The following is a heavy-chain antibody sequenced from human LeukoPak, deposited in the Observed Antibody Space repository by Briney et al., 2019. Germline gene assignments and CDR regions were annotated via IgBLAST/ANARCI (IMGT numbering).Heavy chain of an antibody. D-gene: IGHD1-26*01. CDR3: ERGSVIVGATTFDY. Sequence: SVKVSCKASGGTFSSYAISWVRQAPGQGLEWMGRIIPIFGIANYAQKFQGRVTITADKSTSTAYMELSSLRSEDTAVYYCERGSVIVGATTFDYWGQGTLVTVSS. CDR1: GGTFSSYA. V-gene: IGHV1-69*04. J-gene: IGHJ4*02. CDR2: IIPIFGIA.